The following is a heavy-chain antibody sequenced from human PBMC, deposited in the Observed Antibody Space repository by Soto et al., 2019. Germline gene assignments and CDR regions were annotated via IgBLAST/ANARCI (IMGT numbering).Heavy chain of an antibody. V-gene: IGHV3-30*18. CDR1: GFTFSSYG. CDR2: ISYDGSNK. Sequence: QVQLVESGGGVVQPGRSLRLSCAASGFTFSSYGMHWVRQAPGKGLEWVAVISYDGSNKYYADSVKGRFTISRDNSKNTLYLHMNSLRAEDTAVYYCAKDYLGYSSGWYNWFDPWGQGTLVTVSS. D-gene: IGHD6-19*01. CDR3: AKDYLGYSSGWYNWFDP. J-gene: IGHJ5*02.